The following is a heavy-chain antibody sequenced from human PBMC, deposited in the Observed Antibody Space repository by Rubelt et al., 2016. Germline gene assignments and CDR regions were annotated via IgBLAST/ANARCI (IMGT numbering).Heavy chain of an antibody. CDR2: IHPGDSAT. Sequence: EVQLVQSGAEVKKPGESLKIFCKGSGYRFTNYWIGWVRQMPGKGLEWMGLIHPGDSATRYSPSFQGQVTISADKSINTAYLQWSSRKASDTAIYYCSRLMGYSTIDYWGQGTLVTVSS. J-gene: IGHJ4*02. D-gene: IGHD5-12*01. V-gene: IGHV5-51*01. CDR3: SRLMGYSTIDY. CDR1: GYRFTNYW.